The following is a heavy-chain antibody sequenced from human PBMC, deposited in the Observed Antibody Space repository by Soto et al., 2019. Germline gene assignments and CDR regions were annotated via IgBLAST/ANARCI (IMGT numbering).Heavy chain of an antibody. CDR1: GGTFSTYT. D-gene: IGHD6-13*01. J-gene: IGHJ3*02. V-gene: IGHV1-69*02. Sequence: QVQLVQSGAEVKKPGSSVKVSCKASGGTFSTYTIIWVRQSPGQGLEWMGRSIPMLNITNTAQSFQDRVTIIADKSTSTAYLELSTLRSDDTAMYFCTLGSWSAETFDIWGRGTMVTVSS. CDR3: TLGSWSAETFDI. CDR2: SIPMLNIT.